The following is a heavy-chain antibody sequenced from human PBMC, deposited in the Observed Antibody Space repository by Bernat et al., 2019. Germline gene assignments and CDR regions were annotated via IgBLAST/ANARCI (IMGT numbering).Heavy chain of an antibody. CDR1: GFRFSDYY. D-gene: IGHD3-10*01. CDR3: ASDSPRGDY. J-gene: IGHJ4*02. Sequence: QVQLVESGGGLVKPGGSLRLSCAASGFRFSDYYMAWIRQAPGKGLEWVSYISSGSRYTDYADSVKGRFTISRDDVKNSLYLQMDSLSAEDTAVYYCASDSPRGDYWGQGTLVTVSS. V-gene: IGHV3-11*05. CDR2: ISSGSRYT.